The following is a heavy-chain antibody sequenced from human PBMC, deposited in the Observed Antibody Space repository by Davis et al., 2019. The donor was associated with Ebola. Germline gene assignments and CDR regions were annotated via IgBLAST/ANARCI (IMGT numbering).Heavy chain of an antibody. J-gene: IGHJ4*02. CDR3: ARDTRIAAAGYYFDY. CDR1: GGTFSSYA. Sequence: ASVKVSCKASGGTFSSYAISRVRQAPGQGLEWMGWINPNSGGTNYAQKFQGRVTMTRDTSTSTVYMELSSLRSEDTAVYYCARDTRIAAAGYYFDYWGQGTLVTVSS. V-gene: IGHV1-8*02. D-gene: IGHD6-13*01. CDR2: INPNSGGT.